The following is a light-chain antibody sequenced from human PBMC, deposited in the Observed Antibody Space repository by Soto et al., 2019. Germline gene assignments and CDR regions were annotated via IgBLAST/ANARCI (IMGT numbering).Light chain of an antibody. J-gene: IGKJ2*01. CDR3: HQYYSNPQT. CDR2: WAS. Sequence: DIVMTQSPDSLAVSLGGRATINCKSSQSVLYSSNNKNYLAWYQQKPGQPPKLLIYWASTRESGVPDRFSGSGSGTDFSLTISSLQAEDVAVYFCHQYYSNPQTFGQGTKVDIK. CDR1: QSVLYSSNNKNY. V-gene: IGKV4-1*01.